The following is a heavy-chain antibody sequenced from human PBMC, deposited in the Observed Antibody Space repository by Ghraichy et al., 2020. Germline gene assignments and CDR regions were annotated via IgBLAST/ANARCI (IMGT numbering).Heavy chain of an antibody. D-gene: IGHD6-6*01. V-gene: IGHV1-46*01. CDR1: GYTFTSYY. CDR2: INPSGGST. J-gene: IGHJ6*02. Sequence: ASVKVSCKASGYTFTSYYMHWVRQAPGQGLEWMGIINPSGGSTSYAQKFQGRVTMTRDTSTSTVYMELSSLRSEDTAVYYCARDRVSSSSSGDGMDVWGQGTTVTVSS. CDR3: ARDRVSSSSSGDGMDV.